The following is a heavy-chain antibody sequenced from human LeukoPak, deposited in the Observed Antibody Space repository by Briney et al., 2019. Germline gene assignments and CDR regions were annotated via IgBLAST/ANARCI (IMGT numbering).Heavy chain of an antibody. CDR1: GFTFSSYS. V-gene: IGHV3-48*01. J-gene: IGHJ4*02. CDR3: ARRRGSDSLDY. D-gene: IGHD3-16*01. CDR2: ISSSSSTI. Sequence: GGSLRLSCAASGFTFSSYSMNWVRQAPGKGLEWVSYISSSSSTIYYADSVKGRLTISRDNAKNSLYLQMNSLRAEDTAVYYCARRRGSDSLDYWGQGTLVTVST.